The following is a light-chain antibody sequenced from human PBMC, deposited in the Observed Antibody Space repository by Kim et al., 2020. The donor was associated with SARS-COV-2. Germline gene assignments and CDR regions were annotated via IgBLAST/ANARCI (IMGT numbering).Light chain of an antibody. Sequence: SASVADRVPITCRASRNIDTYLAWYQQKPGKAPKLLIFMASNLKSGVPSRFSGSGSGTEFTLTTSSLQPDDFATYYCHQYRSYPWTFGQGTKLEI. CDR3: HQYRSYPWT. V-gene: IGKV1-5*03. CDR2: MAS. J-gene: IGKJ2*02. CDR1: RNIDTY.